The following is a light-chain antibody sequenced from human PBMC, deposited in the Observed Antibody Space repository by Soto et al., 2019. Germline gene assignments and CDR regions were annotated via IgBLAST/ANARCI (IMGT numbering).Light chain of an antibody. CDR3: QQYNSYLYT. V-gene: IGKV1-5*03. CDR2: KAS. CDR1: QSISSW. J-gene: IGKJ2*01. Sequence: DIRMTQSPSTLSASVGDRVTITCRASQSISSWLAWYQQKPGKAPKLLIYKASSLESGVPSGFSGSGSGTEFTLTISSLQPDDFATYYCQQYNSYLYTFGQGTKLEIK.